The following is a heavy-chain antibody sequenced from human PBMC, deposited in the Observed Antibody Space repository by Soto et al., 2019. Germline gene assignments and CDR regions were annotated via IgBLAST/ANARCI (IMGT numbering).Heavy chain of an antibody. CDR3: ARISRYDSSGYFAQCLDN. Sequence: PSETLSLTCTVSDGSVSSGNDYWSWIRQPPGKGLEWIGYIYYSGTTTYNPSLKSRVTISVDTSKNQFTLKLSSVTAADTAVYYFARISRYDSSGYFAQCLDNWGQGTLVTVSS. CDR2: IYYSGTT. CDR1: DGSVSSGNDY. V-gene: IGHV4-61*01. D-gene: IGHD3-22*01. J-gene: IGHJ4*02.